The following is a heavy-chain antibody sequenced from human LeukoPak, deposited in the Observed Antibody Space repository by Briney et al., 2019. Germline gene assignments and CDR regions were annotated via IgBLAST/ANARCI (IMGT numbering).Heavy chain of an antibody. CDR2: IYYSGST. Sequence: SETLSLTCTVSGGSLSSGGYYWSWIRQHPGKGLEWIGYIYYSGSTYYNPSLKSRVTISVDTSKDQFSLKLSSVTAADTAVYYCARVRSLNYYGSGSYDWGQGTLVTVSS. CDR1: GGSLSSGGYY. CDR3: ARVRSLNYYGSGSYD. V-gene: IGHV4-31*03. D-gene: IGHD3-10*01. J-gene: IGHJ4*02.